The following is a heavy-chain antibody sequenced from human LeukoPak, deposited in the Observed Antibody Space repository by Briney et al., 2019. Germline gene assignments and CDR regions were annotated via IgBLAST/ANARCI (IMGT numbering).Heavy chain of an antibody. Sequence: GGSLRLSCAASGFIFSSYWMNWVRQAPGKGLEWVSTISSSSSYIYYADSVKGRFTMPRDNAKNSLYLQMNSLRAEDTAVYYCARDGGRMDVWGQGTTVTVSS. D-gene: IGHD6-25*01. CDR2: ISSSSSYI. CDR3: ARDGGRMDV. V-gene: IGHV3-21*01. CDR1: GFIFSSYW. J-gene: IGHJ6*02.